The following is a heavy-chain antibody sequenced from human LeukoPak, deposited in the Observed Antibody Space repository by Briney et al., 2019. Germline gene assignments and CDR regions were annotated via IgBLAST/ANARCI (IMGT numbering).Heavy chain of an antibody. CDR1: GYTFTSYG. V-gene: IGHV1-46*01. Sequence: ASVKVSCKASGYTFTSYGISWVRQAPGQGLEWMGIINPSGGSTSYAQKFQGRVTMTRDTSTSTVYMELSSLRSEDTAVYYCARDRLAAAGAYYYYYMDVWGKGTTVTISS. CDR2: INPSGGST. D-gene: IGHD6-13*01. CDR3: ARDRLAAAGAYYYYYMDV. J-gene: IGHJ6*03.